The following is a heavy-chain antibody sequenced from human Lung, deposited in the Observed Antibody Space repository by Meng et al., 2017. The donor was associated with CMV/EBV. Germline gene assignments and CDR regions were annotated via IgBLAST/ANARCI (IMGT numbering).Heavy chain of an antibody. CDR3: ARDRERGYSYGIIEY. CDR1: GYTFTSYY. CDR2: INPSGGST. D-gene: IGHD5-18*01. Sequence: ASXXVSXKASGYTFTSYYMHWVRQAPGQGLEWMGIINPSGGSTSYAQKFQGRVTMTRDTSTSTVYMELSSLRSEDTAVYYCARDRERGYSYGIIEYWGQGTXVTVSS. J-gene: IGHJ4*02. V-gene: IGHV1-46*01.